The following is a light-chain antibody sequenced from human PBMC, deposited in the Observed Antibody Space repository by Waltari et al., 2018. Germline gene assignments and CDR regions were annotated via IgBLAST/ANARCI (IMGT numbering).Light chain of an antibody. CDR1: SSDVGGYNY. V-gene: IGLV2-8*01. J-gene: IGLJ2*01. CDR2: EVS. Sequence: QSALTQPPSASGSPGPSVTISCTGTSSDVGGYNYVSWYQQNPGKAPKLMIYEVSKRPSGVPDRFSGSRSGNTASLTVSGLQAEDEDDYYCSAYAGSSVVFGGGTKLTVL. CDR3: SAYAGSSVV.